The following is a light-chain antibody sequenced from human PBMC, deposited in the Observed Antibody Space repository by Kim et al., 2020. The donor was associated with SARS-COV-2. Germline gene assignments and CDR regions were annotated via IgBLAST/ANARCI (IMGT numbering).Light chain of an antibody. CDR3: QVWDSRVV. V-gene: IGLV3-21*04. Sequence: VSVAPGKTARINCGGNNIGSKSVHWYQQKPGKAPVLVIYYDSDRPSGIPERFSGSNSGNTATLTISRVEAGDEADYYCQVWDSRVVFGGGTQLTVL. J-gene: IGLJ2*01. CDR1: NIGSKS. CDR2: YDS.